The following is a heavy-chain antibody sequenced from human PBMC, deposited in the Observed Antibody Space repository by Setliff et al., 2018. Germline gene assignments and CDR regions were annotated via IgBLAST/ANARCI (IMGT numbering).Heavy chain of an antibody. J-gene: IGHJ3*02. CDR1: GYSISSGFS. D-gene: IGHD2-2*01. Sequence: LSLTCAVSGYSISSGFSWVWIRQSPGKGLEWIGRILFSGDTYYNPSLNSRVTISADTSKNQFSLILRSVTAADTAVYYCARGRMRGGCSGPSCTYDPFDIWGQGTPVTVSS. V-gene: IGHV4-38-2*01. CDR3: ARGRMRGGCSGPSCTYDPFDI. CDR2: ILFSGDT.